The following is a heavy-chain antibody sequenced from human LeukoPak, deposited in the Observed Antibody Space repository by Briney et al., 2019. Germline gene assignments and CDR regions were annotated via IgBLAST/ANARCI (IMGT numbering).Heavy chain of an antibody. CDR1: GFTFSSYA. Sequence: GGSLRLSCAASGFTFSSYAMSWVRQAPGKGLEWVSAISGSGGSTYYADSVKGRFTISRDNSKNTLYLQMNSLRAEDTAVYYCAKDDDSSGYYEWGFDYWGQGTLVTVSS. CDR2: ISGSGGST. V-gene: IGHV3-23*01. CDR3: AKDDDSSGYYEWGFDY. J-gene: IGHJ4*02. D-gene: IGHD3-22*01.